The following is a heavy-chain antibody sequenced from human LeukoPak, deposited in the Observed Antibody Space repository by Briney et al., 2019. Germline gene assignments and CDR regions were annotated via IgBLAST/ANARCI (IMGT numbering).Heavy chain of an antibody. J-gene: IGHJ6*03. V-gene: IGHV4-34*01. CDR3: ARGRGGHYYSSGSYYNAENYYYYYYMDV. CDR2: INHSGST. Sequence: SETLSLTCAVYGGSFSGYYWSWIRQPPGKGLEWIGEINHSGSTNYNPSLKSRVTISVDTSKNQFSLKLSSVTAADTAVYYCARGRGGHYYSSGSYYNAENYYYYYYMDVWGKGTTVTVSS. CDR1: GGSFSGYY. D-gene: IGHD3-10*01.